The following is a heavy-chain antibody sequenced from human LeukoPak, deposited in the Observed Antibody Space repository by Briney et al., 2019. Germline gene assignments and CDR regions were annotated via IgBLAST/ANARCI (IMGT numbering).Heavy chain of an antibody. J-gene: IGHJ4*02. D-gene: IGHD3-22*01. CDR3: ARGYYYDSSGYYYAPFDY. Sequence: SQTLSLTCTVSGGSISSGSYYWRWIRQPAGKGLEWIGRIYTSGSTNYNPSLKSRVTISVDTSKNQFSLKLSSVTAADTAVYYCARGYYYDSSGYYYAPFDYWGQGTLVTVSS. V-gene: IGHV4-61*02. CDR1: GGSISSGSYY. CDR2: IYTSGST.